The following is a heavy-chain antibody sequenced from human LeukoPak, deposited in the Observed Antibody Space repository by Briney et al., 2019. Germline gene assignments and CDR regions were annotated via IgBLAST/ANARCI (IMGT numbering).Heavy chain of an antibody. D-gene: IGHD3-22*01. Sequence: ASVTVSCKASVGTFISYAISWVRQAPGQGLEWMGIINPSGGSTSYAQKFQGRVTMTRDTSTSTVHMELSSLRSEDTAVYYCARDGSPYYDSSGTETDYWGQGTLVTVSS. CDR3: ARDGSPYYDSSGTETDY. CDR2: INPSGGST. V-gene: IGHV1-46*01. J-gene: IGHJ4*02. CDR1: VGTFISYA.